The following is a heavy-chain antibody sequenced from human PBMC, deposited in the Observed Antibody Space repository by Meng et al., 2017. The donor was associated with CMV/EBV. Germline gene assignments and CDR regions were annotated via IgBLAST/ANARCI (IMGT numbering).Heavy chain of an antibody. CDR3: ARAGVAYCSSTSCYGYFDY. V-gene: IGHV3-21*01. CDR1: GFTFSSYS. CDR2: ISSSSYI. J-gene: IGHJ4*02. Sequence: GGSLRLSCAASGFTFSSYSMNWVRQAPGKGLEWVSSISSSSYIYYADSVKGRFTISRDNAKNSLYLQMNSLRAEDTAVYYCARAGVAYCSSTSCYGYFDYWGQGTLVTVSS. D-gene: IGHD2-2*01.